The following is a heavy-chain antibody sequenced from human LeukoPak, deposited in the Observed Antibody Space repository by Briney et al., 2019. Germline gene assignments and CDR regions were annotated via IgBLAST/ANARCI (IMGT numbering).Heavy chain of an antibody. V-gene: IGHV1-18*01. Sequence: SSVKVSCKASSYTFTNYAFTWLRQAPGQGLEWMGWICAYNGNTNYAQKLEGRVTMTTDTSTSTGYMELRSLRSDDTAVYYCARGLEWLTRRHTWFDPWGQGTLVTVSS. CDR3: ARGLEWLTRRHTWFDP. J-gene: IGHJ5*02. D-gene: IGHD3-3*01. CDR1: SYTFTNYA. CDR2: ICAYNGNT.